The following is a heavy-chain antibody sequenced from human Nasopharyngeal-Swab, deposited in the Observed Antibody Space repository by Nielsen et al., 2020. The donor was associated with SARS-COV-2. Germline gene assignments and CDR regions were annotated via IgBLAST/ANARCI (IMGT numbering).Heavy chain of an antibody. J-gene: IGHJ4*02. Sequence: VRQAPGKGLEWVAFIRYDGSNKYYADSVKGRFTISRDNSKNTLYLQMNSLRAEDTAVYYCARDLSYYDSSGYPGDYWGQGTLVTVSS. CDR3: ARDLSYYDSSGYPGDY. V-gene: IGHV3-30*02. CDR2: IRYDGSNK. D-gene: IGHD3-22*01.